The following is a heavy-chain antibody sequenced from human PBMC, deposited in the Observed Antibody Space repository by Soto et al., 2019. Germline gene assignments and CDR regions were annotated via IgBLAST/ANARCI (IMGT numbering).Heavy chain of an antibody. V-gene: IGHV4-31*03. CDR1: GGSISSGGYY. CDR3: ARAKTYYYDSSGYYLLDQ. Sequence: PSETLSLNCTVSGGSISSGGYYWSWIRQHPGKGLEWIGYIYYSGSTYYNPSLKSRVTISVDTSKNQFSLKLSSVTAADTAVYHCARAKTYYYDSSGYYLLDQWGQGTLVTVSS. J-gene: IGHJ4*02. CDR2: IYYSGST. D-gene: IGHD3-22*01.